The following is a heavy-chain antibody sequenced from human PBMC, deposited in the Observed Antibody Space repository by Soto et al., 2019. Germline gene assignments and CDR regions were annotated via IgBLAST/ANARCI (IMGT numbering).Heavy chain of an antibody. CDR1: GRTFSSYA. J-gene: IGHJ5*02. CDR2: IIPIFGTA. CDR3: ARDWDQSASYSGWVDP. V-gene: IGHV1-69*13. D-gene: IGHD3-10*01. Sequence: XGKVSSKASGRTFSSYAISEVRQTPGQGLEWMGGIIPIFGTANYAQKVQGRVTITADESTSTAYMELSSLRSEDTAVYYCARDWDQSASYSGWVDPWGQGTLVTVSS.